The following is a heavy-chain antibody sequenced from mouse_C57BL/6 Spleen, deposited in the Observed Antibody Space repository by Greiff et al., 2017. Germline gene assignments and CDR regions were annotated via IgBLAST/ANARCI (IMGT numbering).Heavy chain of an antibody. D-gene: IGHD1-1*02. CDR3: ARDGGTGAMDY. Sequence: VQLKESGPGMVKPSQSLSLTCTVTGYSITSGYDWHWIRHFPGNKLEWMGYISYSGSTNYNPSLKSRISITHDTSKNHFFLKLNSVTTEDTATYYCARDGGTGAMDYWGQGTSVTVSS. CDR1: GYSITSGYD. CDR2: ISYSGST. J-gene: IGHJ4*01. V-gene: IGHV3-1*01.